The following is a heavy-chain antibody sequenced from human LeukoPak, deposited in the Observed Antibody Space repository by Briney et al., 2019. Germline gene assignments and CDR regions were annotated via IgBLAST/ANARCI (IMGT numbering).Heavy chain of an antibody. J-gene: IGHJ4*02. V-gene: IGHV1-2*02. Sequence: GASVKVSCKASGYTFTGYYMHWVRQAPGQGLEWMGWINPNSGGTNYAQKFQGRVTMTRDTSISTAYMELSRLRSDDTAVYYCAREGGYRGYDFDYWGQGTLVTVSS. CDR1: GYTFTGYY. CDR2: INPNSGGT. CDR3: AREGGYRGYDFDY. D-gene: IGHD5-12*01.